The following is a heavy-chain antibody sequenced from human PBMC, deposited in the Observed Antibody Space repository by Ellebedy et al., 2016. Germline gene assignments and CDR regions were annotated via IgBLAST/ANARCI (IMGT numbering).Heavy chain of an antibody. CDR2: INTNTGNP. CDR1: GYTFTSYA. D-gene: IGHD3-3*01. Sequence: ASVKVSCKASGYTFTSYAVNWVRQAPGQRLDWMGWINTNTGNPTYAQGFTGRFVFSLDTSVSTAYLQISSLKAEDTAVYYCARGKDYDFWNGYKYGMDVWGQGTTVTVSS. J-gene: IGHJ6*02. V-gene: IGHV7-4-1*02. CDR3: ARGKDYDFWNGYKYGMDV.